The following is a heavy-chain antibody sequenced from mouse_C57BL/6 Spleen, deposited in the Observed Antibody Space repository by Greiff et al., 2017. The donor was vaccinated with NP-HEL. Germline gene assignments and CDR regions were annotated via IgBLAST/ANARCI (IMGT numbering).Heavy chain of an antibody. Sequence: VQLQQSGAELVKPGASVTLSCTASGFNIKDYYMHWVKQRTEQGLEWIGRIDPEDGETKNAPKFQGKATITADKSSNTAYLQLSSLTSEDTAVYYCARKNYGSSPYYAMDYWGQGTSVTVSS. D-gene: IGHD1-1*01. CDR1: GFNIKDYY. J-gene: IGHJ4*01. CDR2: IDPEDGET. CDR3: ARKNYGSSPYYAMDY. V-gene: IGHV14-2*01.